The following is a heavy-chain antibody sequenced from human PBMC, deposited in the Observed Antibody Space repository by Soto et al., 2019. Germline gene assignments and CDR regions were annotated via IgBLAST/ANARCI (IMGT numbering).Heavy chain of an antibody. CDR3: AKHRGGSVYGSFDY. D-gene: IGHD5-12*01. J-gene: IGHJ4*02. V-gene: IGHV3-23*01. Sequence: PGGSLRLSCAASGFSFSSYAMTWVRQAPGKGLEWVSVISAGGDSTYYGDSVKGRFTISRDNSKNTVYLQMNSLRAEDTAVYYCAKHRGGSVYGSFDYWGQGTLVTVSS. CDR2: ISAGGDST. CDR1: GFSFSSYA.